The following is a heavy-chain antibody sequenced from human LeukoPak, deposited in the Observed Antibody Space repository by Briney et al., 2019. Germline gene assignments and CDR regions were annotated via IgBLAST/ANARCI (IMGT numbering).Heavy chain of an antibody. D-gene: IGHD5-18*01. CDR3: ARVRGNSWSNWFDP. CDR1: GYTFTGYY. CDR2: INPNSGGT. J-gene: IGHJ5*02. V-gene: IGHV1-2*06. Sequence: GASVNVSCQASGYTFTGYYMHWVRQAPGQGLEGMGRINPNSGGTNYAQKFQGRVTMTSVKSISPAYMELSRLRSDDTAVYYCARVRGNSWSNWFDPWGQGTLVTVSS.